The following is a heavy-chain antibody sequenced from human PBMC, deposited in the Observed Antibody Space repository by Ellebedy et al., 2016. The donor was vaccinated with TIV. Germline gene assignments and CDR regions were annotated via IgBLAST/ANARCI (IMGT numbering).Heavy chain of an antibody. CDR1: GFTFSDYY. D-gene: IGHD1-1*01. J-gene: IGHJ3*02. CDR2: IPRDSDAM. Sequence: GESLKISCVASGFTFSDYYMSWIRQAPGKGLEWVSYIPRDSDAMSYADSVKGRFTISRDNAKNSLYLQMNSLRDADTAVYYCVRDLHWAFDIWGQGTVVTVSS. V-gene: IGHV3-11*04. CDR3: VRDLHWAFDI.